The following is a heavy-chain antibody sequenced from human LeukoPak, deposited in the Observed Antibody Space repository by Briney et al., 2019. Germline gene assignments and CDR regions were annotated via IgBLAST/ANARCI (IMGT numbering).Heavy chain of an antibody. CDR3: TGVSRSSWYDY. CDR2: IKSKTDGGTP. D-gene: IGHD6-13*01. Sequence: PGGSLRLSCAASGFTFSNAWMSWVRQAPGNGLEWVGRIKSKTDGGTPDYAAPVKGRFTISRDDSKNTLYLQMNSLKTEDTAVYYCTGVSRSSWYDYWGQGTLVTVSS. J-gene: IGHJ4*02. V-gene: IGHV3-15*01. CDR1: GFTFSNAW.